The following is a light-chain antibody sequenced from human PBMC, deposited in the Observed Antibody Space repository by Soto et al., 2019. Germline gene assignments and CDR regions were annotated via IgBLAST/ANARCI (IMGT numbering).Light chain of an antibody. Sequence: DIQMTQSPSTLSASVGDRVTITCRASQSISYWLAWYQQKPGKAPKLLIHDASTLLSGVPSRFSGSGSGTEFILTIGSLQPDDFATYYCQHYQSYPWTFGQGTKV. CDR1: QSISYW. J-gene: IGKJ1*01. CDR2: DAS. CDR3: QHYQSYPWT. V-gene: IGKV1-5*01.